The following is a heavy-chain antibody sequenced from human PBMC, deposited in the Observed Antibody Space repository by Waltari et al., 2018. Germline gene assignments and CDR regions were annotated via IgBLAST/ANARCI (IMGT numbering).Heavy chain of an antibody. CDR2: IYHSGST. D-gene: IGHD3-10*01. V-gene: IGHV4-4*02. Sequence: QVQLQESGPGLVKPSGTLALTCPVSGGSISSSNWWSWVRQPPGKGLEWIGEIYHSGSTNYNPSLKSLVTISVDKSKNQFSLKLSSVTAADTAVYYCARVSSGGLATPDYWGQGTLVTVSS. CDR1: GGSISSSNW. CDR3: ARVSSGGLATPDY. J-gene: IGHJ4*02.